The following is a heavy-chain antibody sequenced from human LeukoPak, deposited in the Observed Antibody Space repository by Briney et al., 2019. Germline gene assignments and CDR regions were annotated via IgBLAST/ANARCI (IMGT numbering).Heavy chain of an antibody. V-gene: IGHV4-38-2*02. CDR2: IYHSGST. Sequence: SETLSLTCTVSGYSISSGYYWGWIRQPPGKGLEWIGSIYHSGSTYYNPSLKSRVTISVDTSKNQFSLKLSSVTAADTAVYYCARDIVATIPFDYWGQGTLVTVSS. CDR3: ARDIVATIPFDY. CDR1: GYSISSGYY. D-gene: IGHD5-12*01. J-gene: IGHJ4*02.